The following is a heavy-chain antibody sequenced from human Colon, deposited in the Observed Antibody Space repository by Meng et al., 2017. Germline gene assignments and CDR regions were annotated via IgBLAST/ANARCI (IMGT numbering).Heavy chain of an antibody. D-gene: IGHD4-17*01. CDR2: IHYSGSI. J-gene: IGHJ4*02. Sequence: QVQLQQWGAGLLKHSETLSLTCAVYGGSFSRSTYYWGWIRQPPGKGLEWIASIHYSGSIHHNPSLKSRVTMSVDTSKNQFSLKLTSVTAADTAVYSCATSTATTYFDYWGQGTLVTVSS. CDR1: GGSFSRSTYY. V-gene: IGHV4-39*01. CDR3: ATSTATTYFDY.